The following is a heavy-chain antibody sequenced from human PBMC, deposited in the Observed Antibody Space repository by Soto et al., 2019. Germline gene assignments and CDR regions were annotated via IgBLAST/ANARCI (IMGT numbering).Heavy chain of an antibody. CDR3: GRGGDYGSGRVDY. Sequence: PGGSLRLSCAASGFSLSSYWMHWVRQAPGKGLVWVSRVNSDGSNTIYADSVKGRFTISRDNAKNTLYLQMNSLRVEDTAMYYCGRGGDYGSGRVDYWGQGTLVTVSS. CDR2: VNSDGSNT. V-gene: IGHV3-74*01. J-gene: IGHJ4*02. CDR1: GFSLSSYW. D-gene: IGHD3-10*01.